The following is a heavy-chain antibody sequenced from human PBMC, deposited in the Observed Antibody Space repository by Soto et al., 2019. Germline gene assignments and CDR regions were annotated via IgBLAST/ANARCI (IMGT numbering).Heavy chain of an antibody. D-gene: IGHD4-17*01. CDR3: ARPRSYDYGDAFDI. Sequence: ASVKVSCKASGYTFTSYGISWVRQAPGQGLEWMGWVSAYNGNTNYAQKLQGRVTMTTDTSTSTAYMELRSLRSDDTAVYYCARPRSYDYGDAFDIWGQGTMVTVSS. CDR2: VSAYNGNT. J-gene: IGHJ3*02. V-gene: IGHV1-18*01. CDR1: GYTFTSYG.